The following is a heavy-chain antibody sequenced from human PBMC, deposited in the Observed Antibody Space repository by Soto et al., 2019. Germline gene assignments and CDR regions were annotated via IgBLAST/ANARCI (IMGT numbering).Heavy chain of an antibody. CDR2: IYHSGST. Sequence: QLQLQESGSGLVKPSQTLSLTCAVSGGSISRGGYSWSWIRQPPGKGPEWIGDIYHSGSTYYNSSLQSRVTISVDRSKTQFSLKLSSVTAADTAVYYCARIPPPWGQGTLVTVSS. J-gene: IGHJ5*02. D-gene: IGHD2-21*01. CDR1: GGSISRGGYS. V-gene: IGHV4-30-2*01. CDR3: ARIPPP.